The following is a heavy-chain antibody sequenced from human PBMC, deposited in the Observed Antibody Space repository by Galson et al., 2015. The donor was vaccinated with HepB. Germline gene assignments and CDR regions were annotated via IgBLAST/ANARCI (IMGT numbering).Heavy chain of an antibody. CDR2: IYYSGRT. CDR1: GDSITNYY. Sequence: ETLSLTCNVSGDSITNYYWSWIRQPPGKGLEWIGYIYYSGRTNYNPSLKSRLTTSLDTSKNQFSLKLTSVTAADTAVYYCARLRPDYDRYYFDNWGQGTLVTVSS. V-gene: IGHV4-59*08. D-gene: IGHD4-17*01. CDR3: ARLRPDYDRYYFDN. J-gene: IGHJ4*02.